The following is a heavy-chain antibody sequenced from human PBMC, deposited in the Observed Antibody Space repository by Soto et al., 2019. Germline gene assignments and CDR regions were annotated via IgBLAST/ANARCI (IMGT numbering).Heavy chain of an antibody. CDR2: IKQDGSEK. CDR3: ARGEAIGDDP. J-gene: IGHJ5*02. CDR1: GLTFSSYW. V-gene: IGHV3-7*01. Sequence: EVQLVESGGGLAQPGGSLRLSCAASGLTFSSYWMTWVRLAPGKGLEWVANIKQDGSEKYYVDSVKGRFTISRDNAKNSLYLQMNNLRVEDTAVYYCARGEAIGDDPWGHGTLVTVSS. D-gene: IGHD3-10*01.